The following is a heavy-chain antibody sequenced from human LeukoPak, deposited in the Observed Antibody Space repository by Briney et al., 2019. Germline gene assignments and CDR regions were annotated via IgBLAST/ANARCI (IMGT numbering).Heavy chain of an antibody. CDR1: GFTFSSYA. V-gene: IGHV3-23*01. CDR3: AKDLYVSSTLSEYFDY. Sequence: GSLRLSCAASGFTFSSYAMSWVRQAPGKGLEWVSAISGSGGSTYYADSVKGRFTISRDNSKNTLYLQMNSLRAEDTAVYYCAKDLYVSSTLSEYFDYWGQGTLVTVSS. CDR2: ISGSGGST. D-gene: IGHD3-16*01. J-gene: IGHJ4*02.